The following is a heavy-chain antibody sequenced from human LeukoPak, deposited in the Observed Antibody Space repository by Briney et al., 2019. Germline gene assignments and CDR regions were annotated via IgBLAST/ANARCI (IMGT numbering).Heavy chain of an antibody. V-gene: IGHV1-69*05. J-gene: IGHJ6*03. CDR3: ARSNYDFWSGYYNGGYYYYMDL. CDR2: IIPIFGTA. Sequence: ASVKVSCKASGGTFTSYAISWVRQAPGQGLGWMGGIIPIFGTANYAQKFQDRVTITTDESTSTAYLELSSLRSEDTAVYYCARSNYDFWSGYYNGGYYYYMDLWGKGTTVTVSS. CDR1: GGTFTSYA. D-gene: IGHD3-3*01.